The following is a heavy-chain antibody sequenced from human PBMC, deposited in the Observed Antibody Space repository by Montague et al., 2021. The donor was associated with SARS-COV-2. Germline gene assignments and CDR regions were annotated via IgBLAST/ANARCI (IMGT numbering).Heavy chain of an antibody. CDR2: IYYSGST. CDR3: ARLRSSSNWYFDL. Sequence: SETLSLTCTVSGGSISSSSYYWGWIRQPPGKGLEWIGSIYYSGSTYYNPSLKSRITISVDTSKNQFSLKRSSVTAADTAVYYCARLRSSSNWYFDLWGRGTLVTVSS. V-gene: IGHV4-39*07. CDR1: GGSISSSSYY. D-gene: IGHD6-6*01. J-gene: IGHJ2*01.